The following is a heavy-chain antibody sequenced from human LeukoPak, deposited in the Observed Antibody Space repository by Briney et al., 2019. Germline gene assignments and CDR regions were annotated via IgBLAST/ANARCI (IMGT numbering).Heavy chain of an antibody. D-gene: IGHD1-26*01. CDR3: ARDRGSIVGAHHYYYYMDV. CDR2: IIPILGIA. V-gene: IGHV1-69*04. Sequence: TSVKVSCKASGGTFSSYTISWVLQAPGQGLEWMGRIIPILGIANYAQKFRGRVTITADKSTSTAYMELRSLRSDDTAVYYCARDRGSIVGAHHYYYYMDVWGKGTTVTVSS. CDR1: GGTFSSYT. J-gene: IGHJ6*03.